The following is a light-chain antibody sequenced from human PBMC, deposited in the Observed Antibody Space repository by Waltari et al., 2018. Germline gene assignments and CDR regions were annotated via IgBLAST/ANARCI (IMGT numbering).Light chain of an antibody. V-gene: IGKV3-20*01. CDR2: DAS. CDR3: QKYGTLPAT. Sequence: DIVLTQSPGTLPLSPGERATLSCRASQSVSRTLAWYQQKPGQAPRLLIYDASRRAAVIPDRFSGRGSGTDFSLTISRLEPEDFGVYYCQKYGTLPATFGQGTKVEI. CDR1: QSVSRT. J-gene: IGKJ1*01.